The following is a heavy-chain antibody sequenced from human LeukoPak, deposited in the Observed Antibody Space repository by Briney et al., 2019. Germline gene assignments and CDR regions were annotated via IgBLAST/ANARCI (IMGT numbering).Heavy chain of an antibody. CDR1: GFTFSSYG. CDR2: IRYDGSNK. V-gene: IGHV3-30*02. CDR3: ARDVDYYDFWSCYYTGGKLGYFYY. Sequence: GGSLRLSCAASGFTFSSYGMHWVRQAPGKGLEWVAFIRYDGSNKYYADSVKGRFTISRDNSKNTLYLQMNSLRDEDTAVYYCARDVDYYDFWSCYYTGGKLGYFYYWGQGTLVTVSS. J-gene: IGHJ4*02. D-gene: IGHD3-3*01.